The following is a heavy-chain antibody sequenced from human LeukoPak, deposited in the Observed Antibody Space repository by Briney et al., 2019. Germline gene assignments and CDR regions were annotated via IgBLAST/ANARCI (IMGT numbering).Heavy chain of an antibody. CDR2: ISYDGSNK. J-gene: IGHJ4*02. CDR3: AKVRGGYCSSTSCSLPNDY. D-gene: IGHD2-2*01. Sequence: HPGRSLRLSCAASGFTFSSYGMHWVRQAPGKGLEWVAVISYDGSNKYYADSVKGRFTISRDNTKNTLYQQMNSLRAEDTAVYYCAKVRGGYCSSTSCSLPNDYGGQGTLVTVSS. CDR1: GFTFSSYG. V-gene: IGHV3-30*18.